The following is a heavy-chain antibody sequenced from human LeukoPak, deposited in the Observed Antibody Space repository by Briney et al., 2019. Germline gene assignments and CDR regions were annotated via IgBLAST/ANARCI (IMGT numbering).Heavy chain of an antibody. CDR2: ISNSGSYI. J-gene: IGHJ4*02. CDR3: ARGKYGGYFIDY. Sequence: GGSPRLSCAASGFTFSSYSMNWVRQAPGKGLEWVSSISNSGSYIYYADSVKGRFTISRDNAKNTVYLQMNSLRAEDTAVYYCARGKYGGYFIDYWGQGTLVTVSS. D-gene: IGHD5-12*01. CDR1: GFTFSSYS. V-gene: IGHV3-21*01.